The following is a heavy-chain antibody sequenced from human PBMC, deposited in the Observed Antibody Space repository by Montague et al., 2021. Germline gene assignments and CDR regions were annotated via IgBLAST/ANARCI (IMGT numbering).Heavy chain of an antibody. CDR1: GFTFGNYW. Sequence: SLRLPCAASGFTFGNYWMSRVRQVPGKGLEWVANIKPDGSEQYYVDSVKGRFTISRDNAKNSLNLQMNSLRDEDTAVYFCARGAAYWGQGTLVTVS. V-gene: IGHV3-7*04. J-gene: IGHJ4*02. CDR2: IKPDGSEQ. CDR3: ARGAAY.